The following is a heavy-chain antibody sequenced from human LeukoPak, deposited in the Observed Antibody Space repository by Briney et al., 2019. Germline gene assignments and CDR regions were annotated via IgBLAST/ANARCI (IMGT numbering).Heavy chain of an antibody. V-gene: IGHV3-30-3*02. CDR2: ISYDGSNK. Sequence: PGRSLRLSCAASGFTFSSYAMHWVRQAPGKGLEWVAVISYDGSNKYYADSVKGRFTISRDNSKNTLYLQMNSLRAEDTAVYYCAKLLWFGAAQTDDAFDIWGQGTMVTVSS. J-gene: IGHJ3*02. CDR1: GFTFSSYA. D-gene: IGHD3-10*01. CDR3: AKLLWFGAAQTDDAFDI.